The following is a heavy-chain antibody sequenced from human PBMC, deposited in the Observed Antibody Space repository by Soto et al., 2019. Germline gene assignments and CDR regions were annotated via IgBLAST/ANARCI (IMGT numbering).Heavy chain of an antibody. CDR2: IIPIFGTA. D-gene: IGHD3-22*01. V-gene: IGHV1-69*12. CDR1: GGTFSSYA. CDR3: ASHYDSSGYYYRGLDY. Sequence: QVQLVQSGAEVKKPGSSVKVSCKAFGGTFSSYAISWVRQAPGQGLEWMGGIIPIFGTADYAQKFQGRVTITADESTSTGNMELSRLRSEDTAVYYCASHYDSSGYYYRGLDYWGQGTLVTVSS. J-gene: IGHJ4*02.